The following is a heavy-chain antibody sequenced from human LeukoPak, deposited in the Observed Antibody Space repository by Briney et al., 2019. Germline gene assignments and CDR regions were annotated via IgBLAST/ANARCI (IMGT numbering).Heavy chain of an antibody. D-gene: IGHD6-6*01. J-gene: IGHJ5*02. CDR1: GDIVSSNSAA. Sequence: SSQTLSLTCAISGDIVSSNSAAWNWIRQPPSRGLEWLGRTYYRSKWYNDYAVSVKSRITINPDTSKNQFSLQLNSVTPEDTAVYYCARWDKGSSYNWFDPWGQGTLVTVSS. CDR2: TYYRSKWYN. V-gene: IGHV6-1*01. CDR3: ARWDKGSSYNWFDP.